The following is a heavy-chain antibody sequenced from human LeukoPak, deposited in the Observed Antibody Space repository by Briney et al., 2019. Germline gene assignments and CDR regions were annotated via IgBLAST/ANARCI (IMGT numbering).Heavy chain of an antibody. CDR1: GGTFSSYA. D-gene: IGHD5-18*01. CDR2: ISYDGSNK. J-gene: IGHJ4*02. V-gene: IGHV3-30*04. CDR3: AKDLSSGYSYGQDY. Sequence: SCKASGGTFSSYAMHWVRQAPDKGLEWVAVISYDGSNKYYADSVKGRFTISRDNSKNTLYLQMNSLRAEDTAVYYCAKDLSSGYSYGQDYWGQGTLVTVSS.